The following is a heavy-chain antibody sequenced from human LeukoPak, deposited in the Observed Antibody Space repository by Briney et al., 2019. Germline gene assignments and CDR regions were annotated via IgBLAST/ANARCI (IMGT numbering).Heavy chain of an antibody. V-gene: IGHV3-21*01. Sequence: GGSLRLSCAASGFTFSSYSMNWVRQAPGKGLEWVSSISSSSSYIYYADSVKGRFTISRDNAKNSLYLQMNSLRAEDTAVYYCARAIGDFGRYGVDVWGQGTTITVFS. CDR1: GFTFSSYS. J-gene: IGHJ6*02. D-gene: IGHD4-17*01. CDR3: ARAIGDFGRYGVDV. CDR2: ISSSSSYI.